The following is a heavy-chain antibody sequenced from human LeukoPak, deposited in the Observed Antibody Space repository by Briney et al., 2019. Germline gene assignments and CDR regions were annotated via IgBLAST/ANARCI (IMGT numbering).Heavy chain of an antibody. CDR2: INPNSGGT. CDR3: ARGHPVTYCSSTSCYYYYYGMDV. CDR1: GYTFTGYY. J-gene: IGHJ6*02. Sequence: ASVKVSCKASGYTFTGYYMRWVRQAPGQGLEWMGWINPNSGGTNYAQKFQGRVTMTRDTSISTAYMELSRLRSDDTAVYYCARGHPVTYCSSTSCYYYYYGMDVWGQGTTVTVSS. V-gene: IGHV1-2*02. D-gene: IGHD2-2*01.